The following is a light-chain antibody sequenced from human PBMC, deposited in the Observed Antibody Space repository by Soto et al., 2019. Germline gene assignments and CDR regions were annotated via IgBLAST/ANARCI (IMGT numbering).Light chain of an antibody. CDR1: QSVSGSF. J-gene: IGKJ1*01. CDR2: GAS. CDR3: QQHNNWPST. Sequence: EIVLTQSPGTLSLSPGERATLSCRASQSVSGSFLAWFQQKPGQAPRLLIYGASSRATGIPDRFSGSGSGTEFTLTISSLQSEDFAVYYCQQHNNWPSTFGQGTKVDI. V-gene: IGKV3-20*01.